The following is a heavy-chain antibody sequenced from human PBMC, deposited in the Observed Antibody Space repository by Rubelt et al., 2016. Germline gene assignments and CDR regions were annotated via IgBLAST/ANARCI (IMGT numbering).Heavy chain of an antibody. Sequence: QVQLVQSGAEVKKPGSSVTVSCKASGGSFSRNAISWVRQAPGQGLEWMGGIIPNFGTAKYAQKFQCRVTITADESTSTAYMEVTSLRSEDTAVYYCARGGDLALDYWGQGTLVTVSS. CDR3: ARGGDLALDY. V-gene: IGHV1-69*01. D-gene: IGHD3-3*01. CDR1: GGSFSRNA. CDR2: IIPNFGTA. J-gene: IGHJ4*02.